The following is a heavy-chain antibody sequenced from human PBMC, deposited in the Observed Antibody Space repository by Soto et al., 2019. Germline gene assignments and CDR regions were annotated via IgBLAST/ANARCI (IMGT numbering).Heavy chain of an antibody. Sequence: SETLSLTCAVSGDSISSNKWWRWVRQPPGKGLEWIGEIYHSGSTNYNPSLKSRVTISVDKSKNQFSLEVSSVTAADTAVYYCASAPLASSWYPPFDYWGQGALVTVS. D-gene: IGHD6-13*01. V-gene: IGHV4-4*02. CDR2: IYHSGST. CDR1: GDSISSNKW. J-gene: IGHJ4*02. CDR3: ASAPLASSWYPPFDY.